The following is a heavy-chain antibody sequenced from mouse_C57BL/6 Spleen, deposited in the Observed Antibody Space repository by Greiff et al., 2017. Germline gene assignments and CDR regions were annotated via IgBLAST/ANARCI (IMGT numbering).Heavy chain of an antibody. CDR3: VLYDYDGYWYFDV. Sequence: DVKLQESGPELVKPGASVKISCKASGYSFTGYYMNWVKQSPEKSLEWIGEINPSTGGTTYNQKFKAKATLTVDKSSSTAYMQLKSLTSEDSAVYYCVLYDYDGYWYFDVWGTGTTVTVSS. CDR2: INPSTGGT. J-gene: IGHJ1*03. CDR1: GYSFTGYY. D-gene: IGHD2-4*01. V-gene: IGHV1-42*01.